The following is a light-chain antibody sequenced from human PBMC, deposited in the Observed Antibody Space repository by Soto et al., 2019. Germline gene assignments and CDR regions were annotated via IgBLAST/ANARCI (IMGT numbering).Light chain of an antibody. J-gene: IGKJ4*01. CDR2: ATS. CDR1: QRVSTSY. Sequence: EIVLTQSPGTLSLSPGERATLSCRASQRVSTSYLAWYQQKPGQAPRLLIYATSSRATGIPDRFSGSGSGTDFSLIFFILVPEVFAVYYCHQYGXSPFTFGGGTKVDI. CDR3: HQYGXSPFT. V-gene: IGKV3-20*01.